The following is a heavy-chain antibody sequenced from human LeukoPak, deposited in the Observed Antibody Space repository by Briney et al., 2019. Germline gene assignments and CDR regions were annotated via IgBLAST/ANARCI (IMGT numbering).Heavy chain of an antibody. CDR1: GFTFSSYA. Sequence: GSLRLSCAASGFTFSSYAMHWVRQAPGKGLEWVAVISYDGSNKYYADSVKGRFTISRDNSKNTLYLQMNSLRAEDTAVYYCARGHSGYDSSPYFDYWGQGTLVTVSS. CDR3: ARGHSGYDSSPYFDY. D-gene: IGHD5-12*01. J-gene: IGHJ4*02. V-gene: IGHV3-30*04. CDR2: ISYDGSNK.